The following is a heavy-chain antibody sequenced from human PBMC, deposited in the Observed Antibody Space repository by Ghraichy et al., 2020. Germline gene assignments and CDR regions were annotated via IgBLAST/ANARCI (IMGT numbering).Heavy chain of an antibody. CDR2: ISWNSGSI. D-gene: IGHD3-10*01. CDR1: GFTFDDCA. V-gene: IGHV3-9*01. Sequence: GGSLRLSCAASGFTFDDCAMHWVRQAPGKGLEWVSGISWNSGSIGYADSVKGRFTISRDNAKNSLYLQMNSLRAEDTALYYCAKGYYGSGSCCGMDVWGQGTTVTVSS. J-gene: IGHJ6*02. CDR3: AKGYYGSGSCCGMDV.